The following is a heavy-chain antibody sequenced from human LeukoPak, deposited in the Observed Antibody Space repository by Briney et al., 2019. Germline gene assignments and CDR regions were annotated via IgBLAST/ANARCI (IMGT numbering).Heavy chain of an antibody. D-gene: IGHD4-11*01. CDR1: GFILRNYA. V-gene: IGHV3-23*01. CDR2: ISGGGGGT. CDR3: VKSDDCSNYRKFHD. J-gene: IGHJ4*02. Sequence: GGSLRLSCAASGFILRNYAMSWVRQAPGKGPEWVSGISGGGGGTYYADSVKGRFTISRANSKNTLYLQTNSLRVDDTAVYYCVKSDDCSNYRKFHDWGQGTLVTVSS.